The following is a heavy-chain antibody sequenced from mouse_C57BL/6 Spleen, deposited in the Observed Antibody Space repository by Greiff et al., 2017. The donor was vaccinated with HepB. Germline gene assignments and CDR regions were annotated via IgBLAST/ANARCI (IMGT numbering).Heavy chain of an antibody. Sequence: EVKLVDSEGGLVQPGSSMKLSCTASGFTFSDYYMAWVRQVPEKGLEWVANINYDGSSTYYLDSLKSRFIISRDNAKNILYLQMSSLKSEDTATYYCAREAFYYAMDYWGQGTSVTVSS. CDR1: GFTFSDYY. CDR3: AREAFYYAMDY. CDR2: INYDGSST. J-gene: IGHJ4*01. V-gene: IGHV5-16*01.